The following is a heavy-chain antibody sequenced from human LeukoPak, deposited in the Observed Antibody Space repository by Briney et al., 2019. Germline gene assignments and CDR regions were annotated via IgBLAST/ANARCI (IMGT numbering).Heavy chain of an antibody. V-gene: IGHV3-7*05. J-gene: IGHJ4*02. CDR2: IKKDGSEK. Sequence: VGSLRLSCAASGFIFSRYWMSWVRQARGKGLELVANIKKDGSEKYYVDSVEGRLTISRDNAKNSLYLQMNSLRAEDTAVYYCAREQWELPRGTYYFDYWGQGTLVSVSS. D-gene: IGHD1-26*01. CDR3: AREQWELPRGTYYFDY. CDR1: GFIFSRYW.